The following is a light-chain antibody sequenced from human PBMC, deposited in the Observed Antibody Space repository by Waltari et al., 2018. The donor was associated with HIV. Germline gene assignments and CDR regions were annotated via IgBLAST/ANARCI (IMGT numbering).Light chain of an antibody. V-gene: IGLV2-8*01. CDR1: SSDIGGYNY. Sequence: QSALTQPPSASGSPGQSVTMSCTGTSSDIGGYNYVSWYQQHPGKAPKLIMTEVTKRPSGVHDRFSGSKSGNTASLTVSGLQAEDEAHYYCSSYAPTNKFYVLFGGGTTLTVL. J-gene: IGLJ2*01. CDR3: SSYAPTNKFYVL. CDR2: EVT.